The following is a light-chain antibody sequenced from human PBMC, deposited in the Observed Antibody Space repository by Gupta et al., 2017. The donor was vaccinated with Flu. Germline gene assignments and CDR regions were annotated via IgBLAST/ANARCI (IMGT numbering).Light chain of an antibody. CDR3: QSADSSFSWV. J-gene: IGLJ3*02. V-gene: IGLV3-25*02. CDR1: ALPKQY. CDR2: KDN. Sequence: SSKLTQPPSVSVSPGPTAKITCSGDALPKQYGFWYQQKPGQAPVLLIYKDNERPSGIPERFSGSSSGTTVTLTISGVQAEDEADYYCQSADSSFSWVFGGGTQLTVL.